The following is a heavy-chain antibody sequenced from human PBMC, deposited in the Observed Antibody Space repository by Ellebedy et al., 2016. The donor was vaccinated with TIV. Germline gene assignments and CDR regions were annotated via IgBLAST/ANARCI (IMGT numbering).Heavy chain of an antibody. CDR3: ARQEGYLFDY. Sequence: MPSETLSLTCTVSGGSISSYYWSRIRQPPGKGLEWIGYIYYSGSTNYNPSLKSRVTISVDTSKNQFSLKLSSVTAADTAMYYCARQEGYLFDYWGQGTLVTVSS. V-gene: IGHV4-59*08. CDR2: IYYSGST. D-gene: IGHD5-24*01. CDR1: GGSISSYY. J-gene: IGHJ4*02.